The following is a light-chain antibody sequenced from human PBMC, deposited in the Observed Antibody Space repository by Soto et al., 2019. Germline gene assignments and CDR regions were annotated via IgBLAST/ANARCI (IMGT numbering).Light chain of an antibody. J-gene: IGKJ4*01. CDR3: QQRSNWPPT. Sequence: EMVMRQSPGTLSLASGERATLFLRASQSIATSQLAWYQRKPGQAPRLLIYDASNRATGIPARFSGSGSGTDFTLTISSLEPEDFAVYYCQQRSNWPPTFGGGTKVDI. CDR2: DAS. V-gene: IGKV3-11*01. CDR1: QSIATSQ.